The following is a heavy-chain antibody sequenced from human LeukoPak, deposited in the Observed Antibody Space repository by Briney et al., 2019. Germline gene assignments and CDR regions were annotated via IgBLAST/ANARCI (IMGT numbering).Heavy chain of an antibody. CDR1: GLTFSSYV. V-gene: IGHV3-23*01. J-gene: IGHJ4*02. Sequence: GGSLRLSCAASGLTFSSYVMSWVRQAPGKGLEWVSTISGSDGSTYYADSVKGRFTISRDNSKNTLYLQMNSLRAEDTAVYYCAKDPAYYGSGSYYKPLSYFDYWGQGTLVTVSS. CDR3: AKDPAYYGSGSYYKPLSYFDY. D-gene: IGHD3-10*01. CDR2: ISGSDGST.